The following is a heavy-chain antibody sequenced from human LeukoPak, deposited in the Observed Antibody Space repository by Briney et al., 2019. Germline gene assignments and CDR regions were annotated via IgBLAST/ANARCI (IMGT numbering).Heavy chain of an antibody. CDR3: ATARPHRGFDI. Sequence: GESLKISCKGSGYSVTSYWIGWVRQMPGKGLEWVGIISFGDSDSRYSPSFQGQVTISVDKSINTAYLQWSSLKASDTAMYYCATARPHRGFDIWGQGTMVTVSS. CDR1: GYSVTSYW. CDR2: ISFGDSDS. J-gene: IGHJ3*02. V-gene: IGHV5-51*01.